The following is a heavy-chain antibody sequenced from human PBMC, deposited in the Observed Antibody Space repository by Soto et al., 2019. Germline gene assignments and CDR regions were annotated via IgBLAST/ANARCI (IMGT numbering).Heavy chain of an antibody. CDR1: AFTFSSYW. D-gene: IGHD3-10*01. J-gene: IGHJ4*02. Sequence: GGSLRLSCAASAFTFSSYWMNWVRQAPGKGPVWVSRINSDGSITGYADSVKGRFTISRDNSKNTLYLQMNSLRAEDTAVYYCARDRRFGEPYFDYRGQGTLVTVSS. CDR3: ARDRRFGEPYFDY. V-gene: IGHV3-74*01. CDR2: INSDGSIT.